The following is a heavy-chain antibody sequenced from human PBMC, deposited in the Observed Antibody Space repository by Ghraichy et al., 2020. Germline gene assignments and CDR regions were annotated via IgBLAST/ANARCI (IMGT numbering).Heavy chain of an antibody. D-gene: IGHD2-2*01. CDR3: TRDGGIVVVPAAY. J-gene: IGHJ4*02. CDR1: GFTFGDYA. Sequence: GGSLRLSCTASGFTFGDYAMSWFRQAPGKGLEWVGFIRSKAYGGTTEYAASVKGRFTISRDDSKSIAYLQMNSLKTEDTAVYYCTRDGGIVVVPAAYWGQGTLVTVSS. V-gene: IGHV3-49*03. CDR2: IRSKAYGGTT.